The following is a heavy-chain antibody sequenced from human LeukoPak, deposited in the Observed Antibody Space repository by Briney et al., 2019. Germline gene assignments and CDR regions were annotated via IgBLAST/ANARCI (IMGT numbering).Heavy chain of an antibody. V-gene: IGHV3-7*01. CDR1: GFTFSSYS. CDR2: IKQDGSEK. Sequence: PGGSLRLSCAASGFTFSSYSMNWVRQAPGKGLEWVANIKQDGSEKYYVDSVKGRFTISRDNAKNSLYLQINGLRAEDTAVYYCAKERREYCSSTSCPQYYYYGMDVWGQGTTVTVSS. J-gene: IGHJ6*02. D-gene: IGHD2-2*01. CDR3: AKERREYCSSTSCPQYYYYGMDV.